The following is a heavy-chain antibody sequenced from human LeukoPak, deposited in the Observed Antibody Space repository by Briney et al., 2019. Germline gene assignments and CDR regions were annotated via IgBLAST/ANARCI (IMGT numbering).Heavy chain of an antibody. Sequence: GAPVKVSCKASGYTFTSYGISWVRQAPGQGLEWMGWISAYNGNTNYAQKLQGRVTMTTDTSTSTAYMELRSLRSDDTAVYYCARDATYYDFWSGYYTGWFDPWGQGTLVTVSS. V-gene: IGHV1-18*01. D-gene: IGHD3-3*01. CDR3: ARDATYYDFWSGYYTGWFDP. CDR1: GYTFTSYG. J-gene: IGHJ5*02. CDR2: ISAYNGNT.